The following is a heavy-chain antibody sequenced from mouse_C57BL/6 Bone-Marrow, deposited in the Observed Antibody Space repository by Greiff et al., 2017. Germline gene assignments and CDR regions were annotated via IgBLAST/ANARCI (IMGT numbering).Heavy chain of an antibody. CDR1: GFTFSSYA. CDR3: ARETAQRDYAMDY. V-gene: IGHV5-4*01. D-gene: IGHD3-2*02. Sequence: EVKLVESGGGLVKPGGSLKLSCAASGFTFSSYAMSWVRQTPEKRLEWVATISDGGSYTYYPDNVKGRFTISRDSAKNNLYLQMSHLKSEDTAMYYCARETAQRDYAMDYWGQGTSVTVSS. J-gene: IGHJ4*01. CDR2: ISDGGSYT.